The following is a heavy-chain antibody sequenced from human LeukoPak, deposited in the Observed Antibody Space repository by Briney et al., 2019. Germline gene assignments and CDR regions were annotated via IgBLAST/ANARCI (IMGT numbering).Heavy chain of an antibody. J-gene: IGHJ5*02. CDR1: GASIRNYY. CDR2: IYYSGST. Sequence: SETLSLTCTVSGASIRNYYWSWVRQSPGKGLEWIGYIYYSGSTNYNPSLESRVAMSVDTSKNQFSLRLSSVTAADTAIYYCARRYSSSWYVGFFDPWGQGTLVTVSS. CDR3: ARRYSSSWYVGFFDP. V-gene: IGHV4-59*08. D-gene: IGHD6-13*01.